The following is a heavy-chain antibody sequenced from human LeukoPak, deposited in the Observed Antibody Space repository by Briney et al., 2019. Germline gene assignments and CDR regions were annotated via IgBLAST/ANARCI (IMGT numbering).Heavy chain of an antibody. D-gene: IGHD6-13*01. CDR3: ARGSSCDY. CDR2: INGGGSTI. V-gene: IGHV3-11*01. Sequence: PGGSLRLSCAASGFTFSDYYMTWIRQAPGKGLEWFSSINGGGSTIYYADSVKGRFTISRDNAKNSLYLQISSLRAEDTAVYYCARGSSCDYWGQGTLVTVSS. J-gene: IGHJ4*02. CDR1: GFTFSDYY.